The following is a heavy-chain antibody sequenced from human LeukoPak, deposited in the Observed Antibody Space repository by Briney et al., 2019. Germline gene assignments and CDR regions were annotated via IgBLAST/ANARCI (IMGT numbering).Heavy chain of an antibody. CDR1: GFTFSSYE. V-gene: IGHV3-48*03. D-gene: IGHD3-10*01. J-gene: IGHJ6*03. CDR2: ISSSGSTI. Sequence: GGSLRLSCAASGFTFSSYEMNWVRQAPGKGLEWVSYISSSGSTIYYADSVKGRFTISRDNSKNTLYLQMNSLRAEDTAVYYCAKDLDYYYGSGSYPEYYYYYMDVWGKGTTVTISS. CDR3: AKDLDYYYGSGSYPEYYYYYMDV.